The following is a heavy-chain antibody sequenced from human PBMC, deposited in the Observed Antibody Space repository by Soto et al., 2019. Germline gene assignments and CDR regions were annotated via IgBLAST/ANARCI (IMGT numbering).Heavy chain of an antibody. V-gene: IGHV3-11*01. J-gene: IGHJ3*01. Sequence: PGGSLRLSCAASGFTFSDYFMTWMRQAPGKGLEWVSYISSSGDTKYYADSVKGRFTVSRDNTRKSMYLQMKSLRAEDTAVYHCAIAFDLWGQGTVVTVSS. CDR1: GFTFSDYF. CDR2: ISSSGDTK. CDR3: AIAFDL.